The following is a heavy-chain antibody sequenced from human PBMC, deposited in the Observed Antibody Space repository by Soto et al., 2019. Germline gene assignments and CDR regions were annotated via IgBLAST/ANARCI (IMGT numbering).Heavy chain of an antibody. V-gene: IGHV3-48*03. CDR3: GRLWEDYDNVWGSYRQDY. CDR1: GFTFSNYD. D-gene: IGHD3-16*02. CDR2: INSGGETT. J-gene: IGHJ4*02. Sequence: EVQLVESGGDLVQPGGSLRLSCAASGFTFSNYDMNWVRQAPGKGLEWISYINSGGETTNYANSVKGRFIISRDNTKNSLFLHMNSLNVEDTAVYYCGRLWEDYDNVWGSYRQDYWGQGTLVTVSS.